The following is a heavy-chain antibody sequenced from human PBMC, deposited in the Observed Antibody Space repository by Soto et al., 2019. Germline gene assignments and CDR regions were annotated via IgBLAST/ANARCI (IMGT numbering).Heavy chain of an antibody. D-gene: IGHD6-13*01. CDR2: IYYSGST. CDR1: GGSISSGGYY. V-gene: IGHV4-31*03. Sequence: QVQLQESGPGLVKPSQTLSLTCTVSGGSISSGGYYWSWIRQHPGKGLEWIGYIYYSGSTYYNPSLKSRVTILVDTSKNQFSLKLSSVTAADTAVYYCARDGAAAAGWFDPWGQGTLVTVSS. J-gene: IGHJ5*02. CDR3: ARDGAAAAGWFDP.